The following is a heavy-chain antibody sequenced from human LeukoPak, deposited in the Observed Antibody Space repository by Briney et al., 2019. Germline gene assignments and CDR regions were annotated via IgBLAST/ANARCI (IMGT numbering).Heavy chain of an antibody. CDR1: GFIFSSYA. CDR3: AKDPVGATVEDY. V-gene: IGHV3-23*01. Sequence: PGGSLRLSCAASGFIFSSYAMSWVRQAPGKGLEWVSAISGSGGSTYYADSVKGRFTISRDNSKNALYLQMNSLRAEDTAVYYCAKDPVGATVEDYWGQGTLVTVSS. J-gene: IGHJ4*02. CDR2: ISGSGGST. D-gene: IGHD1-26*01.